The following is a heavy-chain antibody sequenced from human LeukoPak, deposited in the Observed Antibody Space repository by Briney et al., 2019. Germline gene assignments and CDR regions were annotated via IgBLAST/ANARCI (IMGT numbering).Heavy chain of an antibody. Sequence: GGSLRLSCAASGFTFSSYAMSWVRQAPGKGLEWVSAISGSGGSTYYADSVKGRFTISRDNSKNTLYLQMNSLRAEDTAVYYCAKSGVGATIYGSGSYYNSPLGYWGQGTLVTVSS. V-gene: IGHV3-23*01. J-gene: IGHJ4*02. D-gene: IGHD3-10*01. CDR3: AKSGVGATIYGSGSYYNSPLGY. CDR1: GFTFSSYA. CDR2: ISGSGGST.